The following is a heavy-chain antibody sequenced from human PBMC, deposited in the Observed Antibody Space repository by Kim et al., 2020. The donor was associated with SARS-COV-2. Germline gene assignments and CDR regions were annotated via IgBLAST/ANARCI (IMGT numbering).Heavy chain of an antibody. CDR2: ISYDGSNK. Sequence: GGSLRLSCAASGFTFSSYGMHWVRQAPGKGLEWVAVISYDGSNKYYADSVKGRFTISRDNSKKTLYLQMNSLRAEDTAVYYCARARGDYWGQGTLVTVSS. CDR1: GFTFSSYG. J-gene: IGHJ4*02. CDR3: ARARGDY. V-gene: IGHV3-33*05.